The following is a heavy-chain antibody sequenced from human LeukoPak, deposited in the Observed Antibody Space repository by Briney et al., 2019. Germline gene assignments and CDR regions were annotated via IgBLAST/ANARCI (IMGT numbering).Heavy chain of an antibody. J-gene: IGHJ5*02. Sequence: GGSLRLSCAASGFTFSSYAMHWVRQAPGKGLEWVSGISWNSGSIGYADSVKGRFTISRDNAKNSLYLQINSLRAEDTALYYCAKDAERSGTYYFGWFDPWGQGTLVTVSS. V-gene: IGHV3-9*01. CDR1: GFTFSSYA. CDR3: AKDAERSGTYYFGWFDP. D-gene: IGHD1-26*01. CDR2: ISWNSGSI.